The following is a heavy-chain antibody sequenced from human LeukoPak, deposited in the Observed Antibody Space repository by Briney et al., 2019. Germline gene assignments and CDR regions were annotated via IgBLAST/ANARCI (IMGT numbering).Heavy chain of an antibody. CDR3: ARGGSGSYYAIRMDV. Sequence: PSQTLSLTCTVSGGSISSGSYYWGWIRQPPGKGLEWIGSIYYSGSTYYNPSLKSRVTISVDTSKNQFSLKLSSVTAADTAVYYCARGGSGSYYAIRMDVWGKGTTVTISS. CDR2: IYYSGST. V-gene: IGHV4-39*01. CDR1: GGSISSGSYY. D-gene: IGHD3-10*01. J-gene: IGHJ6*03.